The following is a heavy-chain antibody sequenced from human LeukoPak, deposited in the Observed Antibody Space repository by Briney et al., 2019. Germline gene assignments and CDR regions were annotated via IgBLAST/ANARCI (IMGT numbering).Heavy chain of an antibody. Sequence: GGSLRLSCAASRFTVSSNYMSWVRQAPGKGLEWVSVIYSGGSTYYADSVKGRLTISRDNSKNTLYLQMNSLRAEDTAVYYCAREGSSWPRDFQHWGQGTLVTVSS. CDR1: RFTVSSNY. D-gene: IGHD6-13*01. CDR3: AREGSSWPRDFQH. V-gene: IGHV3-66*02. J-gene: IGHJ1*01. CDR2: IYSGGST.